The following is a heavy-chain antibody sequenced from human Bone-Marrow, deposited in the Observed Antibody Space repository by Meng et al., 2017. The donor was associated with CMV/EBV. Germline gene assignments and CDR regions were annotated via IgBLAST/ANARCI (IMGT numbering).Heavy chain of an antibody. V-gene: IGHV4-4*02. CDR1: GGSISSSNW. J-gene: IGHJ1*01. D-gene: IGHD2-2*02. Sequence: SETLSLTCAVSGGSISSSNWWSWVRQPPGKGLEWIGEIYHSGSTNYNPSLKSRVTISVDKSKNQFSLKLSSVTAADTAVYYCARGIRRYCISTSCYTGYFQHWGQGTLVTVSS. CDR2: IYHSGST. CDR3: ARGIRRYCISTSCYTGYFQH.